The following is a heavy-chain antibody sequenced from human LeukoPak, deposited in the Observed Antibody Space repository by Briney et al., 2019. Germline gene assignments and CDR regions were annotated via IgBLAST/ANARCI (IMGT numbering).Heavy chain of an antibody. CDR1: GYTFTSYD. D-gene: IGHD4-17*01. CDR3: ARSLYGDYFDS. CDR2: MNPNSGNT. J-gene: IGHJ4*02. Sequence: GASVKLSCKASGYTFTSYDINWVRQAPGQGLEWMGWMNPNSGNTGYAQKFQGRVTMTRNTSINTAYMQLSSLRSEDTAVYYCARSLYGDYFDSWGQGTLVTVSS. V-gene: IGHV1-8*01.